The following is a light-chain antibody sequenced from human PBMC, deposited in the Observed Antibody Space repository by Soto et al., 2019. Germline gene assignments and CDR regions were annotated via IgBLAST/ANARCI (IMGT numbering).Light chain of an antibody. V-gene: IGKV3-20*01. CDR2: GAA. CDR1: QSINSF. Sequence: EIVLTQSPGTLSLSPGEGATLSCRASQSINSFLAWYQQRRGQAPRLLIHGAANRATGIPDRFSGSGSGPDFTLTISSLESVDSAVSYCQQYSGSPGTFGQVTKVDVK. J-gene: IGKJ1*01. CDR3: QQYSGSPGT.